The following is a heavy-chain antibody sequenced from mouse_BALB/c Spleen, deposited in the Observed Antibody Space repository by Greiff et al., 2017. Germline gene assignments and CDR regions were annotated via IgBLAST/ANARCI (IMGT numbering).Heavy chain of an antibody. J-gene: IGHJ2*01. CDR2: ISSGGST. D-gene: IGHD2-1*01. CDR1: GFTFSSYA. Sequence: DVQLVESGGGLVKPGGSLKLSCAASGFTFSSYAMSWVRQTPEKRLEWVASISSGGSTYYPDSVKGRFTISRDNARNILYLQMSSLRSEDTAMYYCAREGYGNPLYYFDYWGQGTTLTVSS. CDR3: AREGYGNPLYYFDY. V-gene: IGHV5-6-5*01.